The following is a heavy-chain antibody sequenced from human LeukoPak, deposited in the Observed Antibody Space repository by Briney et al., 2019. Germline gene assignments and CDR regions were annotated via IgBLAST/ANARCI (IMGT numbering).Heavy chain of an antibody. CDR1: GFTFSSYG. D-gene: IGHD1-26*01. CDR3: AKGGPMGPPGADY. Sequence: PGGSLRLSCAASGFTFSSYGMHWVRQAPGKGLEWVAVISYDGSNKYYADSVKGRFTISRDNSKNTLYLQMNSLRAEDTAVYYCAKGGPMGPPGADYWGQGTLVTVSS. J-gene: IGHJ4*02. CDR2: ISYDGSNK. V-gene: IGHV3-30*18.